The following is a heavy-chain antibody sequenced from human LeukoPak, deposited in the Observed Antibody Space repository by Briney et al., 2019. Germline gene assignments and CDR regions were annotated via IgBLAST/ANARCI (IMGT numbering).Heavy chain of an antibody. Sequence: GRSLRLSCAASGFTFDDYAMHWVRQAPGKGLEWVSGISWNSGSIGYADSVKGRFTISRDNAKNSLYLQMNSLRAEDTALYYCAKDLSNWNDVFAFDIWGQGTMVTVSS. J-gene: IGHJ3*02. V-gene: IGHV3-9*01. CDR2: ISWNSGSI. CDR1: GFTFDDYA. D-gene: IGHD1-20*01. CDR3: AKDLSNWNDVFAFDI.